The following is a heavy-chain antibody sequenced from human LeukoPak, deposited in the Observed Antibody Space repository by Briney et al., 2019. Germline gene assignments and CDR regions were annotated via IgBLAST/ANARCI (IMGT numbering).Heavy chain of an antibody. D-gene: IGHD2-15*01. J-gene: IGHJ4*02. CDR3: AKGYCSGGTCYSYDY. Sequence: ASVKVSCKASGGTFSRYAISWVRQAPGQGLEWMGGIIPIFGTANYAQKFQGRVTMTRDTSTSTVYMELNSLRSEDTAVYYCAKGYCSGGTCYSYDYWGQGTLVTVSS. CDR1: GGTFSRYA. V-gene: IGHV1-69*05. CDR2: IIPIFGTA.